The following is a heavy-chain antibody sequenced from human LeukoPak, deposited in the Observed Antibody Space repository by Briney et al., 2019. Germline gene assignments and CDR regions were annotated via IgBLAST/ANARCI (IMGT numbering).Heavy chain of an antibody. D-gene: IGHD2-2*01. V-gene: IGHV1-8*02. CDR2: MNPNSGNT. J-gene: IGHJ5*02. CDR3: ARGGVAAAIKFGWFDP. Sequence: GASVKVSCKASGYTFTSYGISWVRQAPGQGLEWMGWMNPNSGNTGYAQKFQGRVTMTRNTSINTAYMELSSLRSEDTAVYYCARGGVAAAIKFGWFDPWGQGTLVTVSS. CDR1: GYTFTSYG.